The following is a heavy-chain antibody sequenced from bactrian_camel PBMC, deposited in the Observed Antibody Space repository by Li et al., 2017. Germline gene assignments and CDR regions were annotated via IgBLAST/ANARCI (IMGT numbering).Heavy chain of an antibody. J-gene: IGHJ4*01. D-gene: IGHD3*01. CDR1: GFIFSSAF. CDR3: AAVGVFPLDMSFSEALGSPLYSY. V-gene: IGHV3-2*01. CDR2: INGNSRNT. Sequence: QVQLVESGGGLVQPGGSLSLSCAASGFIFSSAFMSWVRQAPGKGLEWVSSINGNSRNTHYADSVKGRFTVSRDNNKNMLYLQLSDLKTEDTAMYYCAAVGVFPLDMSFSEALGSPLYSYWGQGTQVTVS.